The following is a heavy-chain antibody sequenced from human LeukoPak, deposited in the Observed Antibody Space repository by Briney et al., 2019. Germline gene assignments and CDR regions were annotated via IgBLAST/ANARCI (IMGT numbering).Heavy chain of an antibody. J-gene: IGHJ4*02. CDR2: IYYSGGT. D-gene: IGHD6-13*01. Sequence: PSETLSLTCTVFGGSISSYYWSWIRQPPGKGLEWIGYIYYSGGTNYNPSLKSRVSISVDTSKNQFSLKLISVTAADTAVYYCARNDYSSSWYISDYWGQGTLVTVSS. CDR3: ARNDYSSSWYISDY. CDR1: GGSISSYY. V-gene: IGHV4-59*01.